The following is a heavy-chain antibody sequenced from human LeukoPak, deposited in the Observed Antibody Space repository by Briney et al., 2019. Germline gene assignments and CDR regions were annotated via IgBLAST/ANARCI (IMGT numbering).Heavy chain of an antibody. J-gene: IGHJ4*02. D-gene: IGHD3-3*01. V-gene: IGHV2-70*17. Sequence: SGPALVKPTQTLTLTCTFSGFSLSASGMCMNWIHQTPGKALEWLARIDWDNDKFYSTSLKTRLTISKDTSKNQVVLIMTNMNPVDTGTYYCTRTSPTRSGVIINDYWGQGTLVTVSS. CDR3: TRTSPTRSGVIINDY. CDR1: GFSLSASGMC. CDR2: IDWDNDK.